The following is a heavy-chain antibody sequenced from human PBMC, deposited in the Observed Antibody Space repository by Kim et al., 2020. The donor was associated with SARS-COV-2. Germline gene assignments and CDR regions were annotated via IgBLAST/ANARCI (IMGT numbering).Heavy chain of an antibody. V-gene: IGHV3-9*01. J-gene: IGHJ4*02. Sequence: GGSLRLSCAASGFTFDDYAMHWVRQAPGKGLEWVSGISWNSGSIGYADSVKGRFTISRDNAKNSLYLQMNSLRAEDTALYYCAKDIQPGDYVWGSYPGKIHSGSPGYFDYWGQGTLVTVSS. CDR2: ISWNSGSI. CDR1: GFTFDDYA. D-gene: IGHD3-16*02. CDR3: AKDIQPGDYVWGSYPGKIHSGSPGYFDY.